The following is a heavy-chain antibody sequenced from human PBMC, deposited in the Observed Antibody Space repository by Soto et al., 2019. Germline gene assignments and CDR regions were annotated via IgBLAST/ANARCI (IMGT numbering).Heavy chain of an antibody. J-gene: IGHJ5*02. CDR1: GFTFSSYS. D-gene: IGHD3-22*01. CDR3: ARGSYYYDSSGNNWFDP. V-gene: IGHV3-48*02. Sequence: LRFSCAASGFTFSSYSMNWVRQAPGKGLEWVSYISSSSSTIYYADSVKGRFTISRDNAKNSLYLQMNSLRDEDTAVYYCARGSYYYDSSGNNWFDPWGQGTLVTVSS. CDR2: ISSSSSTI.